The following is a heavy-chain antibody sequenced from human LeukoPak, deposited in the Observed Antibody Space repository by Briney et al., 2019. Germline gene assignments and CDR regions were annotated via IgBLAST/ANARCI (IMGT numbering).Heavy chain of an antibody. Sequence: RGESLRISCKGSGYSFTSYWIGWVRQMPGKGLEWMGIIYPGDSDTRYSPSFQGQVTISADKSISTAYLQWSSLKASDTAMYYCARLYYGDYAPGYYFDYWGQGTLVTVSS. CDR3: ARLYYGDYAPGYYFDY. CDR2: IYPGDSDT. D-gene: IGHD4-17*01. V-gene: IGHV5-51*01. J-gene: IGHJ4*02. CDR1: GYSFTSYW.